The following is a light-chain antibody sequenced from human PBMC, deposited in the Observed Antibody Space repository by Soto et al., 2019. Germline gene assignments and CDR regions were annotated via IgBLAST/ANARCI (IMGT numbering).Light chain of an antibody. J-gene: IGKJ5*01. Sequence: EIVMTQSPATLAVSPGERATPSRRASQSVSINLAWYQQKPGQAPRLLIYGASTRATGIPARFSGSGSGTEFTLTISSLQSEDFAVYYCQQYNNWPPITFGQGTRLEIK. CDR1: QSVSIN. CDR3: QQYNNWPPIT. V-gene: IGKV3-15*01. CDR2: GAS.